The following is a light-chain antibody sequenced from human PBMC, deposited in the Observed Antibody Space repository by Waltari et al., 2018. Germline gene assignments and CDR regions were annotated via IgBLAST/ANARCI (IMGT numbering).Light chain of an antibody. CDR3: QQDKNWPQT. Sequence: EIVMTQSPATLSVSAGERATLSCRASQSIAGNLAWYQQKTGQAPRLLIYGAAPRATGVPARFSGSGSGTEVTLTISSLQSEDFAVYYCQQDKNWPQTFGQGTKVEIK. J-gene: IGKJ1*01. CDR1: QSIAGN. V-gene: IGKV3-15*01. CDR2: GAA.